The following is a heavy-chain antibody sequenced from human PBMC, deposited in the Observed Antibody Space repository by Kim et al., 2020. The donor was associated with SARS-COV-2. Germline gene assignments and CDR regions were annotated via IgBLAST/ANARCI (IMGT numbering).Heavy chain of an antibody. D-gene: IGHD6-13*01. Sequence: YYTPSLKSRVTISVDTSKNQFSLKLSSVTAADTAVYYCATGHIAAAPFDYWGQGTLVTVSS. J-gene: IGHJ4*02. V-gene: IGHV4-39*01. CDR3: ATGHIAAAPFDY.